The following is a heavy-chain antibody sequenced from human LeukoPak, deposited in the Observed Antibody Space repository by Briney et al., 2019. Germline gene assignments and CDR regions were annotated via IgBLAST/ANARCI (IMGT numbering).Heavy chain of an antibody. J-gene: IGHJ3*02. CDR1: GVSISSSSFY. CDR2: VYYRGTT. CDR3: AREGNDAFDI. V-gene: IGHV4-39*07. Sequence: SETLSLTCTVSGVSISSSSFYWAWIRQTPGKGLEWIGSVYYRGTTNHNPSLKSRVTMSVDTSKNQFSLNLTSVTAADTAVYYCAREGNDAFDIWGQGTMVTVSS.